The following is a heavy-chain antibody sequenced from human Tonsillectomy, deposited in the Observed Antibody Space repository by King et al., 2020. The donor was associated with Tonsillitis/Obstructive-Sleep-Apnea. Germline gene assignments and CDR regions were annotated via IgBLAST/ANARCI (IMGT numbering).Heavy chain of an antibody. V-gene: IGHV3-33*01. J-gene: IGHJ3*02. Sequence: VQLVESGGGVVQPGRSLRLSCAASGFTFSSYGMHWVRQAPGKGLEWVAVIWYDGSNKYYADSVKGRFTISRDTSKNTLYLQMNSLRAEDTAVYYCARVKTSVDAFDIWGQGTMVTVSS. CDR3: ARVKTSVDAFDI. CDR1: GFTFSSYG. CDR2: IWYDGSNK. D-gene: IGHD1-14*01.